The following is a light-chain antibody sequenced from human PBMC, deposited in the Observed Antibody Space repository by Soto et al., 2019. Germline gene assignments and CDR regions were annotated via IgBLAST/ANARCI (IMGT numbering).Light chain of an antibody. Sequence: DIQMTQSPSSLSASVGDRVTITCRASHDISNFLAWFQQKPGKAPKSLIFGASTLHSGVPSRFSGSGSGTDFSLTINSLQPDDSATYYCQHYDGYPQTFGQGTRLEIK. CDR2: GAS. J-gene: IGKJ5*01. CDR3: QHYDGYPQT. V-gene: IGKV1-16*01. CDR1: HDISNF.